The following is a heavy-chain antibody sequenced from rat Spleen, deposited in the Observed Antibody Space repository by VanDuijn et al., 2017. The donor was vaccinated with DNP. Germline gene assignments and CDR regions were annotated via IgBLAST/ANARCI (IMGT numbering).Heavy chain of an antibody. CDR2: ISTTGGDT. Sequence: EVQLVESGGGLVQPGRSLKLSCAASGFTFSHYGMAWVRQAPKKGLEWVATISTTGGDTYHRDSVKGRFTISRDNAKSTLYLQMNTLRSEDMATYYCVRWNSGHFDYWGQGVMVTVSS. J-gene: IGHJ2*01. CDR1: GFTFSHYG. D-gene: IGHD4-3*01. CDR3: VRWNSGHFDY. V-gene: IGHV5S13*01.